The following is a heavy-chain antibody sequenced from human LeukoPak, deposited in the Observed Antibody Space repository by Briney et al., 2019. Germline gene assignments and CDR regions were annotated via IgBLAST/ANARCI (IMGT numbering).Heavy chain of an antibody. Sequence: PGGSLRLSCAASGFTFSSYGMHWVRQAPGKGLEWVAVIWYDGSNKYYADSVKGRFTISRDNSKNTLYLQMNSLRAEDTAVYYCAKVKAGIWSGYYTDNYYYGMDVWGQGTTVTVSS. D-gene: IGHD3-3*01. CDR3: AKVKAGIWSGYYTDNYYYGMDV. CDR2: IWYDGSNK. V-gene: IGHV3-30*02. J-gene: IGHJ6*02. CDR1: GFTFSSYG.